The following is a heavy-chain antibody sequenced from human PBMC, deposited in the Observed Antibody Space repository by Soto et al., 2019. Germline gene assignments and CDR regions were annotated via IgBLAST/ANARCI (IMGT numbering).Heavy chain of an antibody. J-gene: IGHJ4*02. V-gene: IGHV4-61*08. CDR1: CGSVSGGGFY. D-gene: IGHD6-19*01. CDR2: IHHNGKT. CDR3: ARLPDISGWPYDC. Sequence: YVPLSLTCSVSCGSVSGGGFYWTWIRQPRGKALEWIGYIHHNGKTNYNPSLKSRVTMSLDASKNQLSLKMNSVTAADTAVYYCARLPDISGWPYDCGGQGTLVNVSS.